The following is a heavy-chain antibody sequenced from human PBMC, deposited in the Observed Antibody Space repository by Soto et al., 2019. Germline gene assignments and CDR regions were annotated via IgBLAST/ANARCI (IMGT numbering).Heavy chain of an antibody. D-gene: IGHD3-10*01. Sequence: QVQLVESGGGVVQPGRSPRLSCAASGFTFSSYGMHWVRQAPGKGLEWVAVIWYDGSNKYYADSVKGRFTISRDNSKNTLYLQMNSLRAEDTAVYYCARAGFGETPEYFQHWGQGTLVTVSS. J-gene: IGHJ1*01. CDR2: IWYDGSNK. CDR1: GFTFSSYG. V-gene: IGHV3-33*01. CDR3: ARAGFGETPEYFQH.